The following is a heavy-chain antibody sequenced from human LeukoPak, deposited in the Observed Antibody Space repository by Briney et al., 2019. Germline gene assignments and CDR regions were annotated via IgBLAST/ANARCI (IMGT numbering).Heavy chain of an antibody. CDR1: GGTFSSYA. CDR3: ARGYCSSTSCAIGGQDSGFDP. V-gene: IGHV1-69*13. D-gene: IGHD2-2*01. Sequence: ASVKVSCKASGGTFSSYAISWVRQAPGQGLEWMGGIIPIFGTANYAQKFQGRVTITADESTSTAYMELSSLRSEDTAVYYCARGYCSSTSCAIGGQDSGFDPWGQGTLVTVSS. J-gene: IGHJ5*02. CDR2: IIPIFGTA.